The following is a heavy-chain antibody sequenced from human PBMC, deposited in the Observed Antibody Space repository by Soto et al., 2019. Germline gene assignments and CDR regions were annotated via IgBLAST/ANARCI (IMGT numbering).Heavy chain of an antibody. D-gene: IGHD6-13*01. J-gene: IGHJ4*02. V-gene: IGHV3-30-3*01. CDR1: GFTFSTYA. Sequence: QVQLVESGGGVVQPGRSLRLSCAASGFTFSTYAMNWVRQAPGKGLEWVAAISYDASNKYYAGSVKGRFTISRDNYKNTLYLQINSLRTEDTAMYYCARWVYAFDYWGQGTLVTVSS. CDR2: ISYDASNK. CDR3: ARWVYAFDY.